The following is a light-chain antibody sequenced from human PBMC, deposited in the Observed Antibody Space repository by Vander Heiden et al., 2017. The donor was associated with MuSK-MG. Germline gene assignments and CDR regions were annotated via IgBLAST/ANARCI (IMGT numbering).Light chain of an antibody. V-gene: IGKV3-20*01. J-gene: IGKJ3*01. CDR1: QSVSSTY. Sequence: EIVLTQSPGTLSLSPGERATLSCRASQSVSSTYLAWYQQKPGQAPRLLIYGASSRATGIPDRFSGSGSGTDFTLTNSRLEPEDFAVYYCQQYGDSPLTFGPGTKVDIK. CDR2: GAS. CDR3: QQYGDSPLT.